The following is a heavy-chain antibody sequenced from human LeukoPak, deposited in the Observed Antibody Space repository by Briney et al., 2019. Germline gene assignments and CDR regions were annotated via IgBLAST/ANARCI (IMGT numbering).Heavy chain of an antibody. V-gene: IGHV3-7*01. CDR2: IKQDGSEK. CDR1: GFTFSSYW. D-gene: IGHD1-1*01. CDR3: MAYNWNVERDIDF. J-gene: IGHJ4*02. Sequence: GGSLRLSFAASGFTFSSYWMGWVRQAPGKGLEWVANIKQDGSEKYYVDSVKGRFTISRDNSKNTLFLQMNSLRAEDMAVYYCMAYNWNVERDIDFWGQGTLVTVSS.